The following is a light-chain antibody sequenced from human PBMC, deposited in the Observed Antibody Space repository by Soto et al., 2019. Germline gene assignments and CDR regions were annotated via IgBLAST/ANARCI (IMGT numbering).Light chain of an antibody. J-gene: IGLJ1*01. CDR2: EVS. V-gene: IGLV2-14*01. CDR1: SSDVGDYNY. CDR3: SSYTSSSTLLYV. Sequence: QSAPTQPPSASGSPGQSVTIPCTGTSSDVGDYNYVSWYQQHPGKAPKLMIYEVSNRPSGVSNRFSGSKSGNTASLTISGLQAEDEADYYCSSYTSSSTLLYVFGTGTKLTVL.